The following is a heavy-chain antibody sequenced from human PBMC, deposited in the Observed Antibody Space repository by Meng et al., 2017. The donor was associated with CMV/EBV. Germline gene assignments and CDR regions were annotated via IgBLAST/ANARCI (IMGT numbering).Heavy chain of an antibody. J-gene: IGHJ6*02. D-gene: IGHD2-2*01. CDR2: IYYSGST. CDR3: ASIYCSSTSCYRSGGYYYGMDV. CDR1: GGSVSSGSYY. V-gene: IGHV4-61*01. Sequence: SETLSLTCTVSGGSVSSGSYYWSWIRQPPGKGLEWIGYIYYSGSTNYNPSLKSRVTISVDTSKNQFSLKLSSVTAADTAVYYCASIYCSSTSCYRSGGYYYGMDVWGQGTTVTVSS.